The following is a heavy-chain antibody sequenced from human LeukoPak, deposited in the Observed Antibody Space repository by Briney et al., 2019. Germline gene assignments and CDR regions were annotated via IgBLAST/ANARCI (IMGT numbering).Heavy chain of an antibody. D-gene: IGHD2-2*01. J-gene: IGHJ4*02. Sequence: SETLSLTCTVSGDSISSANYYWGWVRQPPGKGLEWIGSIYFSGSTYYNPSLKSRVTISVETSKVQFSLKLSSVTAADAAVYYCARDSCSSTSCRKKFDNWGQGTLVTVSS. CDR1: GDSISSANYY. V-gene: IGHV4-39*07. CDR3: ARDSCSSTSCRKKFDN. CDR2: IYFSGST.